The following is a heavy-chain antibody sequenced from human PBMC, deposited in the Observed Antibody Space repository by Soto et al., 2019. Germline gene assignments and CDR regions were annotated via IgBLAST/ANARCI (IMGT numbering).Heavy chain of an antibody. D-gene: IGHD3-10*01. J-gene: IGHJ4*02. V-gene: IGHV3-30*18. CDR1: GFTFSNYG. Sequence: QVQLVESGGGVVQPRRSLRLSCAASGFTFSNYGMHWVRQAPGKGLEWVTTISSDGNDKYYAVSVKGPFTISRDNSENTLDLQMNGLRAEDTAVYYCAKGSYSAHQSLDHWGQGTLVPVSS. CDR2: ISSDGNDK. CDR3: AKGSYSAHQSLDH.